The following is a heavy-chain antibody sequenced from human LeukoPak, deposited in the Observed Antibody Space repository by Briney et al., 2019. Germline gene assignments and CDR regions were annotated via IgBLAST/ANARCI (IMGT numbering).Heavy chain of an antibody. V-gene: IGHV3-74*01. Sequence: AGGSLRLSCAASGFTFSSYWMHWVRQAPGKGQVWVSRINSDGSSTNYADSVKGRFTISRDSAKNTLYLQMNSLRAEDTAVYYCARDCSDSSCYYYMDVWGKGTTVTVSS. CDR3: ARDCSDSSCYYYMDV. J-gene: IGHJ6*03. D-gene: IGHD2-15*01. CDR1: GFTFSSYW. CDR2: INSDGSST.